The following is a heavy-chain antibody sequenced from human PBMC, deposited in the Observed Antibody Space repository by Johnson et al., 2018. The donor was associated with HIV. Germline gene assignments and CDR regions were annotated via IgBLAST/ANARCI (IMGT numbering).Heavy chain of an antibody. V-gene: IGHV3-33*01. J-gene: IGHJ3*02. CDR1: GLILSGYG. CDR3: ARGGHVVVAKPFGAFDI. Sequence: QVKLVESGGDVVQPGTTLRLSCEASGLILSGYGLHWVRQAPGKGLEWVALIWPDGSNRYYADSVKGRFTISRDNSKNTLYLQMNSMRAAGTVGYYCARGGHVVVAKPFGAFDIWGQGTMVTVSS. D-gene: IGHD2-21*01. CDR2: IWPDGSNR.